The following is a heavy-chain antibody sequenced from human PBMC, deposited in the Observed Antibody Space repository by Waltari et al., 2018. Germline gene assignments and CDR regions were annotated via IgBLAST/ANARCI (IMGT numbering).Heavy chain of an antibody. CDR2: RWYDGSNK. Sequence: QVQLVESGGGVVQPGRSLRLSCAASGFTFSSYGMHWVRQAPGKGLEWVAGRWYDGSNKYYADSVKGRFTISRDNSKNTLYLQMNSLRAEDTAVYYCARDWRYCSSTSCYPQYYFDYWGQGTLVTVSS. D-gene: IGHD2-2*01. V-gene: IGHV3-33*01. J-gene: IGHJ4*02. CDR3: ARDWRYCSSTSCYPQYYFDY. CDR1: GFTFSSYG.